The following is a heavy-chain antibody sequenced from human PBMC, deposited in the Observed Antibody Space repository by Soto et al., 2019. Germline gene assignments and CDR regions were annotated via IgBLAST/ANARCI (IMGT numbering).Heavy chain of an antibody. CDR2: ISAYNGNL. D-gene: IGHD1-20*01. Sequence: QVQLVQSGAEVKMPGASVKVSCKASGYTFINYGISWVRQAPGQGLEWMGWISAYNGNLNYAQKIQGRVTMTTDASTTTAYMELRTLRSDDTAAYYCARDGISGAEPFEIWGQGTMVTVSS. CDR1: GYTFINYG. V-gene: IGHV1-18*01. CDR3: ARDGISGAEPFEI. J-gene: IGHJ3*02.